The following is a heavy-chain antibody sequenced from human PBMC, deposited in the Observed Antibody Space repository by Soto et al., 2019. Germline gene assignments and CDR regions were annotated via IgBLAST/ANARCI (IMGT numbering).Heavy chain of an antibody. Sequence: QVRLVESGGDLVQPGRSLRLSCAASGFTFGSYGMHWVRQAPGKGLEWVAMISYDERHQYYADSVKGRFTISRDNFKDTLYLQMNGLTPEDTAIYFCARELDIPPDYYFDYWGQGNLVTVSS. CDR3: ARELDIPPDYYFDY. V-gene: IGHV3-30*03. D-gene: IGHD5-12*01. CDR2: ISYDERHQ. J-gene: IGHJ4*02. CDR1: GFTFGSYG.